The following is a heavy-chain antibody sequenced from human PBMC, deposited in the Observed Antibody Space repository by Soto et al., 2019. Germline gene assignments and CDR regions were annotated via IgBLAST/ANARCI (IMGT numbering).Heavy chain of an antibody. CDR2: IYPGDSDT. CDR1: GYSFTSYW. J-gene: IGHJ6*02. V-gene: IGHV5-51*01. Sequence: GQSLKISCKGSGYSFTSYWIGWVRQMPGKGLEWMGIIYPGDSDTRYSPSFQGQVTISADKSISTAYMELSSLRSEDTAVYYCARGRDFDWPTWNYGMDVWGQGTTVTVSS. D-gene: IGHD3-9*01. CDR3: ARGRDFDWPTWNYGMDV.